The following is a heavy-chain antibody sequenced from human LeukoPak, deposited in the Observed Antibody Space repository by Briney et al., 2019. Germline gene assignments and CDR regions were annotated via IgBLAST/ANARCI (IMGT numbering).Heavy chain of an antibody. V-gene: IGHV3-23*01. CDR1: GFSFSIYG. CDR2: ISGSGGNT. D-gene: IGHD3-16*01. CDR3: AKGGLRGGIYNDDF. J-gene: IGHJ4*02. Sequence: GGSLRLSCEASGFSFSIYGMSWVRQAPGKGLEWVSGISGSGGNTYYAEALTGRFTVSRDNSKNTLYLQMNSLRAEDTALYYCAKGGLRGGIYNDDFWGQGTLVTVSS.